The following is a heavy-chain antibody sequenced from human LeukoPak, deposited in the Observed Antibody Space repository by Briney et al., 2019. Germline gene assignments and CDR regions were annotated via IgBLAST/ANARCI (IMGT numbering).Heavy chain of an antibody. J-gene: IGHJ6*03. CDR2: IIPIFGTA. Sequence: GSSVKVSCKASGGTFSSYAISWVRQAPGQGLEWMGGIIPIFGTANYAQKFQGRVTITADESTSTAYMELGSLRSEDTAVYYCAGGYYYGSGTYSKYYYYYYMDVWGKGTTVTVSS. CDR1: GGTFSSYA. D-gene: IGHD3-10*01. V-gene: IGHV1-69*01. CDR3: AGGYYYGSGTYSKYYYYYYMDV.